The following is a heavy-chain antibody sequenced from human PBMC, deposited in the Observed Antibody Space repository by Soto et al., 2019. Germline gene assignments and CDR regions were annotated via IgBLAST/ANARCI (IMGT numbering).Heavy chain of an antibody. CDR3: ARGRVLLWFGETYYYYYYMDV. Sequence: SEILSLTCVVSGGSLSDYFWSWIRQPPGMALEWIGEINHIGSINYNPSLKSRVTISVDTSKNQFSLKLSSVTAADTAVYYCARGRVLLWFGETYYYYYYMDVWGKGTTVPVSS. V-gene: IGHV4-34*01. J-gene: IGHJ6*03. D-gene: IGHD3-10*01. CDR1: GGSLSDYF. CDR2: INHIGSI.